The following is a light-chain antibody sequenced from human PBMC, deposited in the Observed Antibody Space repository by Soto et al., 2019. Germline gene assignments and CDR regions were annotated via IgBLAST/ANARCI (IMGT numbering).Light chain of an antibody. V-gene: IGKV3-15*01. Sequence: EIVMTQSPATLSVSPGERATLSCRASQSVSRNLAWYQQKPGQAPRLLIYGASTRATVIPARFSGSGSGTEFTVTISSLQSEDFAVYYCQQYSNWPITFGPGTKVDIK. CDR1: QSVSRN. J-gene: IGKJ3*01. CDR3: QQYSNWPIT. CDR2: GAS.